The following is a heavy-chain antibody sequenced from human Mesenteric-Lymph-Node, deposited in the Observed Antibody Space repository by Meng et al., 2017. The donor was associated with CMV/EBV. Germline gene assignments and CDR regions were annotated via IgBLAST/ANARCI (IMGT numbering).Heavy chain of an antibody. V-gene: IGHV1-69*01. CDR3: AKDSGYSGYDQPEPFDY. J-gene: IGHJ4*02. D-gene: IGHD5-12*01. CDR1: GSLSRDA. CDR2: IIPVFGTA. Sequence: GSLSRDAITWGRQAPGKGLEWMGGIIPVFGTANYAQKYQGRVTITADESTSTAYMELSSLRSEDTAVYYCAKDSGYSGYDQPEPFDYWGQGTLVTVSS.